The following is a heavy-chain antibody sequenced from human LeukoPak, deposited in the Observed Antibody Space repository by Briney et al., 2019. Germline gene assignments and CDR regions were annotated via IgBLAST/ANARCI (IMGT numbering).Heavy chain of an antibody. J-gene: IGHJ4*02. CDR1: GFTFSIYA. V-gene: IGHV3-30*04. CDR2: ISSDGRIQ. CDR3: DPHDSASQF. Sequence: PGRSLRLSCAASGFTFSIYAMHWVRQAPGKGLEWVAFISSDGRIQYYAYSVKGQFTISRDNSKNTLFLQMNGLRDEDTAVYYCDPHDSASQFWGQGTLVTVSS. D-gene: IGHD6-6*01.